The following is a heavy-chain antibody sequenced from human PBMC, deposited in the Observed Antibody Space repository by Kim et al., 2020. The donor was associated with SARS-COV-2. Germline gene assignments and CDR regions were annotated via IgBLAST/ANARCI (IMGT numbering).Heavy chain of an antibody. D-gene: IGHD3-10*01. CDR3: ARETGSASVWYFDL. CDR2: ITSSSNRI. CDR1: RFTFTSYD. Sequence: GGSLRLSCAASRFTFTSYDMNWVRQAPGKGLEWISFITSSSNRIHYADSVKGRFTISRDNAKNSLYLHMDSLRDEDTAVYYCARETGSASVWYFDLWGRGTLVTVSS. V-gene: IGHV3-48*02. J-gene: IGHJ2*01.